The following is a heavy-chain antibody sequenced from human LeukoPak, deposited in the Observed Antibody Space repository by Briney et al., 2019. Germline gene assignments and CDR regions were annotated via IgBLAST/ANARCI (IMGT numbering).Heavy chain of an antibody. CDR3: ARGYQRPDY. CDR1: GFTFSTYT. Sequence: PGGSLRHSCAASGFTFSTYTMNWVRQAPGKGLEWVSSISSSSNNINYADSVKGRFTISRDNAMNSVHLQMNSLRVEDTAVYYCARGYQRPDYWGRGTLITVSS. V-gene: IGHV3-21*01. CDR2: ISSSSNNI. J-gene: IGHJ4*02. D-gene: IGHD2-2*01.